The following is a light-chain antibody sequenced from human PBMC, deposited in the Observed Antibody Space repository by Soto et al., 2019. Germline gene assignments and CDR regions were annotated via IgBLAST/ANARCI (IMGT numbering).Light chain of an antibody. CDR2: GNS. CDR3: QSYDNSLSGVV. Sequence: QSVLTQPPSVSGARGQRVTISCSGSSSNTGAGYDVHWYQHLPGTAPKLLIYGNSIRPSGVPDRFSGSKSGSSASLAITGLQAEDEADYYCQSYDNSLSGVVFGGGTKVTVL. V-gene: IGLV1-40*01. CDR1: SSNTGAGYD. J-gene: IGLJ2*01.